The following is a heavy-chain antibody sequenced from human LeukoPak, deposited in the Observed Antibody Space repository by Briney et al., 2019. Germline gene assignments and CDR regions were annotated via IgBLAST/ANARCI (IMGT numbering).Heavy chain of an antibody. D-gene: IGHD6-19*01. CDR3: ASHLRLAGGFDY. J-gene: IGHJ4*02. CDR2: FDPEDGET. V-gene: IGHV1-24*01. Sequence: ASVKVSCKVSGYTLTELSMHWVRQAPGKGLEWMGGFDPEDGETIYAQKFQGRVTMTEDTSTDTAYMELSSLRSEDTAVYYCASHLRLAGGFDYWGQGTLVTVSS. CDR1: GYTLTELS.